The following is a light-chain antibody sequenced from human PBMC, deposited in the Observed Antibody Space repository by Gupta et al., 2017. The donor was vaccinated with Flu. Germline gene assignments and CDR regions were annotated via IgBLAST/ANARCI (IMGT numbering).Light chain of an antibody. CDR1: GQSPQLLIYE. CDR3: MLDAQDPPT. V-gene: IGKV2D-26*01. J-gene: IGKJ5*01. Sequence: EIVMTQTPLSLSITPGPICIGFCRKPGQSPQLLIYEVSKRFSGVPKPGRSPQLLIYEVSNRFSGVPDRFSGSGSGTDFTLKISRVEAEDVGIYYCMLDAQDPPTFGQGTRLEIK. CDR2: EVS.